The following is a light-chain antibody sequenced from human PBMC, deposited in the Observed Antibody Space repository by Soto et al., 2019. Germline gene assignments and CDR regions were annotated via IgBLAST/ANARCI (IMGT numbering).Light chain of an antibody. CDR3: QHYDVWPTVT. CDR2: GVS. CDR1: QSVSNR. V-gene: IGKV3-15*01. Sequence: EVVVTQSPATLSVSPGERATLSCRASQSVSNRIAWYQQRPGQAPRLVVYGVSTRATDIPDRFSGSGSGTEFTLNISSLQSADFAVYYCQHYDVWPTVTFGQGTKVEIK. J-gene: IGKJ1*01.